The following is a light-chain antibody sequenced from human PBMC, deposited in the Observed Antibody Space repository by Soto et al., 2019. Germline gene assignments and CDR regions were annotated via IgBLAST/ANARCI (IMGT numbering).Light chain of an antibody. CDR3: SSYTTSLTYV. Sequence: QSALTQPASVSGSPGQSITLSCTGTSSDVGAYSYVSWYQQYPGKAPKLLIYDVSNRPSGVSYRFSGSKSGNTASLTISGLQAEDEAYYYCSSYTTSLTYVFGTGTKLTVL. J-gene: IGLJ1*01. CDR1: SSDVGAYSY. V-gene: IGLV2-14*03. CDR2: DVS.